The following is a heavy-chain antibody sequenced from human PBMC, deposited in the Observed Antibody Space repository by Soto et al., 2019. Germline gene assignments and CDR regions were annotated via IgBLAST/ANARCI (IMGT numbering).Heavy chain of an antibody. Sequence: QVQLVQSGAEVKKPGSSVKVSCKASGGTFSSYTISWVRQAPGQGLEWMGGIIPIFGTANYAQKFQGRVTITADESTSTAYMELSSLRSEDTAVYYCATDCSGGSCYSGIDYWGQGTLVTVSS. D-gene: IGHD2-15*01. CDR2: IIPIFGTA. CDR3: ATDCSGGSCYSGIDY. CDR1: GGTFSSYT. V-gene: IGHV1-69*01. J-gene: IGHJ4*02.